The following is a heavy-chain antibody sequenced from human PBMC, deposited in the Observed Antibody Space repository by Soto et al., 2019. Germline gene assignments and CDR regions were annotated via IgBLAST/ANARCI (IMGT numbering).Heavy chain of an antibody. CDR2: ISDSGDSI. CDR3: ADPVPAPTHYGLFDMEV. J-gene: IGHJ6*02. CDR1: GFTFNYYT. Sequence: EVQLLESGGGLVQPGGSLRLSCVASGFTFNYYTMSWVRQAPGKGLERVSGISDSGDSIYYADSVKGRFTISRDNFKDPLYLQMNCLEGEDPGVKYRADPVPAPTHYGLFDMEVRGQGTTVTVSS. D-gene: IGHD2-2*01. V-gene: IGHV3-23*01.